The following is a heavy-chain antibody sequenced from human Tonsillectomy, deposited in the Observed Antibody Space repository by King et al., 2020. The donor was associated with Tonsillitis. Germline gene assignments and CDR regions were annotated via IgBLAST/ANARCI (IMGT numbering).Heavy chain of an antibody. CDR1: GGSISSYY. CDR3: GRREGAYDKFDY. J-gene: IGHJ4*02. CDR2: IFYSGST. Sequence: QLQESGPGLVKPSETLSLTCTVSGGSISSYYWSWIRQPPGKGLEWIGYIFYSGSTNYNPSLKSRVTISVDTSKNQFSLKLSSVTAPDTAVYYCGRREGAYDKFDYWGQGTLVTVSS. D-gene: IGHD5-12*01. V-gene: IGHV4-59*08.